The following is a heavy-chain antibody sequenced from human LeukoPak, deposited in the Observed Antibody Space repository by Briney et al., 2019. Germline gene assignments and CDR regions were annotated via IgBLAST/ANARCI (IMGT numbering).Heavy chain of an antibody. D-gene: IGHD6-19*01. CDR3: AKDWEAVSGTPTAIDY. J-gene: IGHJ4*02. V-gene: IGHV3-23*01. CDR1: GFTFSRYA. CDR2: ISGTNGNT. Sequence: GGSLRLSCAASGFTFSRYAMSWVRQAPGKGLEWVSGISGTNGNTYYADSVKGRFTISRDNSKNTVYLQMNSLRAEDTALYYCAKDWEAVSGTPTAIDYWGRGTLVTVSS.